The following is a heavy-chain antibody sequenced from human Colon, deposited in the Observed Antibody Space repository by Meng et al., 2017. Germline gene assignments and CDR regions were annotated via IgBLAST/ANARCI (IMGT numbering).Heavy chain of an antibody. CDR3: ARERFGESPDY. CDR2: INPSGGGT. V-gene: IGHV1-46*01. J-gene: IGHJ4*02. Sequence: QLGQAVAEVEKLGASVKVSCKASGYTFSDYHMHWVRQAPGQGLEWMGIINPSGGGTRYAQKFQGRVTMSRDTSTSTVYMDLSSLTSDDTAVYYCARERFGESPDYWGQGTLVTVSS. CDR1: GYTFSDYH. D-gene: IGHD3-16*01.